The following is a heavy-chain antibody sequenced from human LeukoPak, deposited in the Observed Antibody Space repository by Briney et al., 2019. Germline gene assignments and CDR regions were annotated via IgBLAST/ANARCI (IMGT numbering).Heavy chain of an antibody. J-gene: IGHJ4*02. CDR3: AKAFSTPYYYGSGTFSSRGETQSDY. Sequence: AGGSLRLSCAASGFIFSTYGMYWVRQAPGKGLEWVAFIRHDGSIKNYADSVKGRSTISRDNSKNTLYLQMNSLRAEDTAVYYCAKAFSTPYYYGSGTFSSRGETQSDYWGQGTLVTVSS. V-gene: IGHV3-30*02. CDR1: GFIFSTYG. CDR2: IRHDGSIK. D-gene: IGHD3-10*01.